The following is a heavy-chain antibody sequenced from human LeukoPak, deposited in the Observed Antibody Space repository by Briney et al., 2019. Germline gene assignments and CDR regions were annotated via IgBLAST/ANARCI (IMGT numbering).Heavy chain of an antibody. J-gene: IGHJ3*02. Sequence: ASVKVSCKASGYTFTSYDINWVRQATGQGLEWMGWMNPNSGNTGYAQKFQGRVTMTRNTSISTAYMELSSLRSEDTAVYYCASHRLADDYGDYGPFDAFDIWGQGTMVTVSS. CDR3: ASHRLADDYGDYGPFDAFDI. V-gene: IGHV1-8*01. CDR1: GYTFTSYD. D-gene: IGHD4-17*01. CDR2: MNPNSGNT.